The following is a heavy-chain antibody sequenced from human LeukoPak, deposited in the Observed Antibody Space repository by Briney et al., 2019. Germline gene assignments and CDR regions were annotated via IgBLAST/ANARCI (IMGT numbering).Heavy chain of an antibody. V-gene: IGHV1-18*01. CDR3: ARDPGIAAAGGFDI. CDR1: GYTFTSYG. J-gene: IGHJ3*02. Sequence: GASVKVSCKASGYTFTSYGMSWARQAPGQGLEWMGWISAYDGNTKYAKKIQGRVTITTDTSTSTAYMALRSLRSDDTAVYYCARDPGIAAAGGFDIWGQGTMVTVAS. D-gene: IGHD6-13*01. CDR2: ISAYDGNT.